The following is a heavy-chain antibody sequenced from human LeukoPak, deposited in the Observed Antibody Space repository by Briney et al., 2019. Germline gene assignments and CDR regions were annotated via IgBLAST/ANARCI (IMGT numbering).Heavy chain of an antibody. Sequence: SETLSLTCTVSGGSISSYYWSWIRQPAGKGLEWIGRIYTSGSNNYNPSLKSRVTMSVDTSKNQFSLKLSSVTAADTAVYYCARELSYYDSSGYDAFDIRGQGTMVTVSS. V-gene: IGHV4-4*07. D-gene: IGHD3-22*01. J-gene: IGHJ3*02. CDR1: GGSISSYY. CDR3: ARELSYYDSSGYDAFDI. CDR2: IYTSGSN.